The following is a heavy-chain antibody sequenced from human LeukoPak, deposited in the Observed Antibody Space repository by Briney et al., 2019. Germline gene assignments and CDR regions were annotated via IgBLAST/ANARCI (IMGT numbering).Heavy chain of an antibody. V-gene: IGHV3-30*18. J-gene: IGHJ4*02. CDR1: GFTFISYG. CDR3: AKGPSYYDILTGYDY. CDR2: ISYDGSNK. Sequence: GGSLRLSCAASGFTFISYGMHWVRQAPGKGLEWVAVISYDGSNKYYAYSVKGRFTISRDNSKYTVYLQMNSLRAEDTAVYYCAKGPSYYDILTGYDYWGQGTLVTVSS. D-gene: IGHD3-9*01.